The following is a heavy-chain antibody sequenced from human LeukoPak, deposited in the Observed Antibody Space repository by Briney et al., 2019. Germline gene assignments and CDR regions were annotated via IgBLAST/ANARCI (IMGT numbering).Heavy chain of an antibody. CDR2: INPNSGGT. V-gene: IGHV1-2*02. Sequence: GASVKVSCKASGYTFTGYYMHWVRQAPGQGLEWMGWINPNSGGTNYAQKFQGRVTMTRDTSISTAYMELSRLRSDDTAVYYCATSPGRSCSGGSCSYYFDYWGQGTLVTVSS. D-gene: IGHD2-15*01. CDR3: ATSPGRSCSGGSCSYYFDY. CDR1: GYTFTGYY. J-gene: IGHJ4*02.